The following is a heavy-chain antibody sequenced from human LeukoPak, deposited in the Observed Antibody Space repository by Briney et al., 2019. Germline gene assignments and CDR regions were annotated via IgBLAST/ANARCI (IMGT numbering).Heavy chain of an antibody. Sequence: PSETLSLTCTVSGDPISSSSYYWGWIRQPPGKGLECIGSIYYSGSTSYTPSIKSRVTISLDTPKNQFSLKLTSVTAADTAVYYCARDGGYGSGSALWGQGTLITVSS. CDR3: ARDGGYGSGSAL. J-gene: IGHJ4*02. D-gene: IGHD3-10*01. CDR2: IYYSGST. V-gene: IGHV4-39*07. CDR1: GDPISSSSYY.